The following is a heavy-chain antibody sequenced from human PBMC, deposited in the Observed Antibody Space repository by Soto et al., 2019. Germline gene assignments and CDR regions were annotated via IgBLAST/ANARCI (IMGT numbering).Heavy chain of an antibody. J-gene: IGHJ6*03. CDR3: ARENVYYDFSGGFTVYYYMDV. CDR1: GYTFSSFD. Sequence: QVQLVHSGAEVKKPGASVKVSCKASGYTFSSFDIIWVRQATGQGLEWIGWMNPNSGATGYAQKFQGRVTMTRDTYISTAYMELSSLRSEDTAVYYCARENVYYDFSGGFTVYYYMDVWGKGTTVTVSS. V-gene: IGHV1-8*01. D-gene: IGHD3-3*01. CDR2: MNPNSGAT.